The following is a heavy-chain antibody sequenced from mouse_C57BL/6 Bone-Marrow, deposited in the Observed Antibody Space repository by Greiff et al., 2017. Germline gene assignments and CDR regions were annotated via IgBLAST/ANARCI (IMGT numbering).Heavy chain of an antibody. CDR3: ASYFDY. Sequence: QVQLQQSGAELVRPGASVKLSCTASGYTFTSYWMQWVKQRPGQGLEWIGEIDPSDSYTNYNQKFKGKATLTVDTSSSTAYMQLSSLTSEDSAVYYCASYFDYWGQGTTLTVSS. V-gene: IGHV1-50*01. CDR2: IDPSDSYT. CDR1: GYTFTSYW. J-gene: IGHJ2*01.